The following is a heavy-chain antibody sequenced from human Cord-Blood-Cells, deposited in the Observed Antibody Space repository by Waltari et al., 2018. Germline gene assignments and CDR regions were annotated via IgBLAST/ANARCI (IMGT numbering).Heavy chain of an antibody. CDR2: FDPEDGET. CDR3: ATATYSSSWYGYFQH. Sequence: QVQLVQSGAEVKKPGDSVKVSCKVSGYTLTELFMQWVLQAPGKGLEWMGGFDPEDGETIYAQKFQGRVTMTEDTSTDTAYMELSSLRSEDTAVYYCATATYSSSWYGYFQHWGKGTLVTVSS. V-gene: IGHV1-24*01. J-gene: IGHJ1*01. CDR1: GYTLTELF. D-gene: IGHD6-13*01.